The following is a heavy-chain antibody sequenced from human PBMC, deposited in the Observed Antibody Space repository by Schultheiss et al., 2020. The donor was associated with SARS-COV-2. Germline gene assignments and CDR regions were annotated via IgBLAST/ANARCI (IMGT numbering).Heavy chain of an antibody. D-gene: IGHD6-19*01. J-gene: IGHJ4*02. Sequence: GESLKISCAASGFTFSSYWMSWVRQAPGKRLEWVANIKQDGSEKYYVDSVKGRFTISRDNAKNSLYLQMNSLRAEDTAVYYCARGKTWLQFDSWGQGALVTVSS. CDR1: GFTFSSYW. CDR2: IKQDGSEK. CDR3: ARGKTWLQFDS. V-gene: IGHV3-7*03.